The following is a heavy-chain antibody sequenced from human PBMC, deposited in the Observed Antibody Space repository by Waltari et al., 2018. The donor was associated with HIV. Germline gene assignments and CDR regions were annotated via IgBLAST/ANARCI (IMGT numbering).Heavy chain of an antibody. CDR3: ATSQYAYGYDY. CDR1: GYNFNTHW. V-gene: IGHV5-51*01. J-gene: IGHJ4*02. Sequence: EVQLVQSGGEVKTPGESLRISCTGSGYNFNTHWIGWVRQKPGKGLEWMGIIFPGDSQTKYNPSFQGQVVSSVDRSITTASLQWSSLKASDSAIYYCATSQYAYGYDYWGQGTLVTVSS. CDR2: IFPGDSQT. D-gene: IGHD5-18*01.